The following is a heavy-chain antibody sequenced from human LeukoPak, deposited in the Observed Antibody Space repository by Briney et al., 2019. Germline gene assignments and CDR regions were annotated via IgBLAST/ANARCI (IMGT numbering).Heavy chain of an antibody. CDR2: IATSGDT. V-gene: IGHV3-13*01. J-gene: IGHJ3*02. D-gene: IGHD6-19*01. CDR3: VREGRGRSGTNAYDI. CDR1: GFSFSRYE. Sequence: QPGGSLRLSCASSGFSFSRYEMHWVRQGIGKRLEWVSAIATSGDTFYAGSVKGRFTISRENAKDSLYLQMNSLSAGDTAVYYCVREGRGRSGTNAYDIWGQGTVVTVST.